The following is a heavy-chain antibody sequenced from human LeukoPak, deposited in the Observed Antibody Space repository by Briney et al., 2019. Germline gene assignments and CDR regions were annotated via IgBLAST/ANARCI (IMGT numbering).Heavy chain of an antibody. Sequence: ASVEVSCKASGYTFTNYGISWVRQAPGQGLEWMGWISAYNGNTNYAQKLQGRVTMTTDTSTSTAYMELRSLRSDDTAVYYCAKEAYGVFDYWGQGTLVTVSS. V-gene: IGHV1-18*01. J-gene: IGHJ4*02. CDR1: GYTFTNYG. D-gene: IGHD4-17*01. CDR3: AKEAYGVFDY. CDR2: ISAYNGNT.